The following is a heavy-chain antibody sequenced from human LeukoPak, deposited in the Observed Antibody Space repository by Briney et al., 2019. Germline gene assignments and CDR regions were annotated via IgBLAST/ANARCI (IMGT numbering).Heavy chain of an antibody. J-gene: IGHJ4*02. CDR3: ARGGCSSTSCRRYFDY. Sequence: SQTLSLTCAISGDSVSSNSAAWNWIRQSPSRGLEWLGRTYYKSKWYNDYAVSVKSRMTINPDTSKNHFSLQLNSVTPEDTAVYYCARGGCSSTSCRRYFDYWGQETLVTVSS. D-gene: IGHD2-2*01. V-gene: IGHV6-1*01. CDR1: GDSVSSNSAA. CDR2: TYYKSKWYN.